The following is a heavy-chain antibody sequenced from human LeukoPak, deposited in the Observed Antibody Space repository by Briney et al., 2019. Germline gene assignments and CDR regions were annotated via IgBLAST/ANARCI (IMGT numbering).Heavy chain of an antibody. V-gene: IGHV1-2*02. J-gene: IGHJ5*02. CDR3: ARGKLIKRITMVRGAHDWFDP. CDR2: INPNSGDT. D-gene: IGHD3-10*01. CDR1: GYSFTGYY. Sequence: GASVKVSCKASGYSFTGYYMHWVRQAPGQGLEWMGWINPNSGDTKYAQKFQGRVTMTRDTSISTAYMELSRLRSDDTAVYYCARGKLIKRITMVRGAHDWFDPWGQGTLVTVSS.